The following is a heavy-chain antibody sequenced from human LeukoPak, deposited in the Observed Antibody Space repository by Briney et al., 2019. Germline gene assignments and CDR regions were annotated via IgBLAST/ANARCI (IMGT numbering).Heavy chain of an antibody. CDR2: ITSTSTHI. V-gene: IGHV3-21*04. CDR1: GFTFSSCS. Sequence: PGGSLRLSCTASGFTFSSCSMNWVRLAPGKGLEWVSSITSTSTHIYYADSVKGRFTISRDNSKNTLYMQMNSLRAEDTAVYYCAKDVSGGGYYLDYWGQGTLVTVSS. CDR3: AKDVSGGGYYLDY. J-gene: IGHJ4*02. D-gene: IGHD1-26*01.